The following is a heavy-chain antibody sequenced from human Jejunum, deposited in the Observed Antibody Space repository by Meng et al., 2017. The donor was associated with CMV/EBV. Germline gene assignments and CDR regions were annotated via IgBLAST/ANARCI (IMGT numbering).Heavy chain of an antibody. CDR1: GFTFSNYW. CDR2: IDTDGSIT. CDR3: ARDLSRDRDY. V-gene: IGHV3-74*01. Sequence: EVQLVGSGGGLVQPGGSLRFSCTDSGFTFSNYWMHWVRQVPGEGLVWVSRIDTDGSITSYADSVKGRFTISRDNAKNTLYLQMNNLRADDSAVYYCARDLSRDRDYWGQGTLVTVSS. J-gene: IGHJ4*02. D-gene: IGHD2-2*01.